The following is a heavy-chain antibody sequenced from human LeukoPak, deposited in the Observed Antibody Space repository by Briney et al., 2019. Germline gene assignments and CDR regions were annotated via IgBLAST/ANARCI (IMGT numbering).Heavy chain of an antibody. CDR2: IYFSGNT. V-gene: IGHV4-59*02. J-gene: IGHJ5*02. D-gene: IGHD2-15*01. Sequence: SETLSLTCTVSRGSVTSYYWSWIRQPPGKGLEWIGDIYFSGNTKYNPSLQSRVTISLDTSQNQFSLRLRSVTAADTAVYYCASLSEYCSSGSCYLGWFDPWGQGTLVTVSS. CDR3: ASLSEYCSSGSCYLGWFDP. CDR1: RGSVTSYY.